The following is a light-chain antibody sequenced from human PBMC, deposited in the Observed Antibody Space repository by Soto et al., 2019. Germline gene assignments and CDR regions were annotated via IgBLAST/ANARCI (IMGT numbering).Light chain of an antibody. CDR1: QSISSW. Sequence: DIQMTQYPSTLSASVGDRVTITCRASQSISSWLAWYQQKAGKAPKLLIYDASTLESGVPSRFSGSGSGTEFTLTISSLQPDDFATYYCQQFKSYSATFGQGTKVDIK. CDR2: DAS. CDR3: QQFKSYSAT. V-gene: IGKV1-5*01. J-gene: IGKJ1*01.